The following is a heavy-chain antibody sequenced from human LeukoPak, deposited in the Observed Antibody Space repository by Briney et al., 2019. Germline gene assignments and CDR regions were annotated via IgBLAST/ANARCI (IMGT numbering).Heavy chain of an antibody. CDR1: GASFNGYY. V-gene: IGHV4-34*01. Sequence: TSHTLSLTCAVYGASFNGYYWGWIRQPPGKGLEWIGEINHIGSTNYIPSLKSRLSFSVDTSKNQLSLKLSSLAAADTAVYDCARARENSTQAAAGTGVAWFDPWGQGTLVTVSS. J-gene: IGHJ5*02. D-gene: IGHD6-13*01. CDR3: ARARENSTQAAAGTGVAWFDP. CDR2: INHIGST.